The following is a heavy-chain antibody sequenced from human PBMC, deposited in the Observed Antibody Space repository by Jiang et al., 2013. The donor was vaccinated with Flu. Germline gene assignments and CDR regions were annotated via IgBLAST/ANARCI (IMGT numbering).Heavy chain of an antibody. V-gene: IGHV3-15*07. D-gene: IGHD3/OR15-3a*01. CDR2: IKSKTDGGTI. CDR1: GFIFSKAW. J-gene: IGHJ4*02. CDR3: ATERTGAWPLDY. Sequence: QLVESGGDLVEPGGSLRLSCTASGFIFSKAWMNWVRQAPGKGLQWVGRIKSKTDGGTIDYAAPVKGRFTISRDDSENLLYLQMNSLKTEDTAVYYCATERTGAWPLDYWGQGTLVTVSS.